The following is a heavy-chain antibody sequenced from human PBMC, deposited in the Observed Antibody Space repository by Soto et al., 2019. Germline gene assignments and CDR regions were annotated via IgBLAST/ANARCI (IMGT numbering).Heavy chain of an antibody. CDR3: ARYRPGITMVRPPRPYYYSGMDV. CDR2: IYSGGST. J-gene: IGHJ6*02. D-gene: IGHD3-10*01. CDR1: GFTVSSNY. Sequence: GGSLRLSCAASGFTVSSNYMNWVRQAPGKGLEWDSVIYSGGSTYYADSEKGRFTISRDNSKNKLYLQMNSLRAEDTAVYYCARYRPGITMVRPPRPYYYSGMDVWGQGTTVTVSS. V-gene: IGHV3-53*01.